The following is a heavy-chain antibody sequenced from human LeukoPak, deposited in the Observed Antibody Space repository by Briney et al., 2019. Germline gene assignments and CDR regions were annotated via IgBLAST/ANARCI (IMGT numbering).Heavy chain of an antibody. J-gene: IGHJ3*01. V-gene: IGHV3-66*04. CDR1: GFTVSSNY. CDR3: ARHLYLRGYFDWLGLGYGIGGMAAFDV. D-gene: IGHD3-9*01. CDR2: IYSGGST. Sequence: GGSLRLSCAASGFTVSSNYMSWVRQAPGKGLEWVSVIYSGGSTYYSDSVKGRFTISRDNSKNTLYLQMNSLRAEDTAVYYCARHLYLRGYFDWLGLGYGIGGMAAFDVWGQGTMVTVSS.